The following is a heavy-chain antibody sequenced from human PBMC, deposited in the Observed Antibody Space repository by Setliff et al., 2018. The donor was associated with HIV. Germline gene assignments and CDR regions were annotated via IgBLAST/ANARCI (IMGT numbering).Heavy chain of an antibody. CDR1: GYTFTSYA. CDR2: INTYTANP. D-gene: IGHD3-10*01. V-gene: IGHV7-4-1*02. Sequence: ASVKVSCKAFGYTFTSYALNWVRQAPGQGLEWMGWINTYTANPMYAQGFTGRFVFSLDTSVRTAYLQISSLKAEDTALYYCARDRGVRGANDAFNIWGLGTKVT. CDR3: ARDRGVRGANDAFNI. J-gene: IGHJ3*02.